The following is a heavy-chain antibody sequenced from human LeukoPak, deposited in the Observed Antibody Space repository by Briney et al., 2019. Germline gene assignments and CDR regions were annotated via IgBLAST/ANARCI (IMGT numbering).Heavy chain of an antibody. CDR2: IYYSGST. Sequence: PSETLSLTCTVSGGSISSSSYYWGWIRQPPGKGLEWIGSIYYSGSTYYNSSLKSRVTISVDTSKNQFSLKLSSVTAADTAVYYCAAAAGTKDWFDPWGQGTLVTVSS. V-gene: IGHV4-39*01. CDR3: AAAAGTKDWFDP. J-gene: IGHJ5*02. CDR1: GGSISSSSYY. D-gene: IGHD6-13*01.